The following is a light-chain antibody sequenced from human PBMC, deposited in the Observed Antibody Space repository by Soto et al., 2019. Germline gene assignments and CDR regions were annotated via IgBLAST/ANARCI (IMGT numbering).Light chain of an antibody. V-gene: IGKV3-11*01. CDR1: QSVSSY. CDR2: DAS. Sequence: HFPATMSLSPGERATLSCRASQSVSSYLAWYQQKPGQAPRLLIYDASNRATGIPARFSGSGSGTDFTLTISSLEPEDFAVYYCQQRSNWPATFGEGTKVDIK. CDR3: QQRSNWPAT. J-gene: IGKJ4*02.